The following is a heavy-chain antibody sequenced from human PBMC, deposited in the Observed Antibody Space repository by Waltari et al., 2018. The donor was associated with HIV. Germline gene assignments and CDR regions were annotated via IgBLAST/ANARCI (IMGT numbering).Heavy chain of an antibody. D-gene: IGHD1-26*01. CDR2: INQSGPS. J-gene: IGHJ3*02. CDR3: ARRTEAVMGPFDI. V-gene: IGHV4-34*01. Sequence: QVHLQQWGAGLLRPSETLSLTSAVYVGSFSGYYWSWIRPSPGKGLEWIGEINQSGPSNDNPALKGRVTRSVDTAKNQFSLRVSSVTAADTALYHCARRTEAVMGPFDIWGQGTMVTVSS. CDR1: VGSFSGYY.